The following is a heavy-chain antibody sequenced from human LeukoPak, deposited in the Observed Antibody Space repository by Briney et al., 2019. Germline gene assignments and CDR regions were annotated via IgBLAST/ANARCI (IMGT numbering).Heavy chain of an antibody. CDR3: ARLTSSSSGSSFDY. J-gene: IGHJ4*02. CDR1: GGSISSYY. CDR2: IYYSGST. V-gene: IGHV4-59*08. D-gene: IGHD6-13*01. Sequence: SETLSLTCTVSGGSISSYYWSWIQQPPGKGLEWIGYIYYSGSTNYNPSLKSRVTISVDTSKNQFSLKLSSVTAADTAVYYCARLTSSSSGSSFDYWGQGTLVTVSS.